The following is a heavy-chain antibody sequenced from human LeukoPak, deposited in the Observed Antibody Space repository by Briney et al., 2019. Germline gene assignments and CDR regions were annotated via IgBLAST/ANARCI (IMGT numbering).Heavy chain of an antibody. J-gene: IGHJ4*02. CDR3: ARTFGDYAHLDY. D-gene: IGHD4-17*01. Sequence: PGGSLRLSCAASGFTFATSAMTWVRQAPGKGLEWVSASSGRTTTTYYTGSLKGRFIISRDNSRNTLYLQMNSLRADDTAVYYCARTFGDYAHLDYWGQGTLVTVSS. CDR2: SSGRTTTT. CDR1: GFTFATSA. V-gene: IGHV3-23*01.